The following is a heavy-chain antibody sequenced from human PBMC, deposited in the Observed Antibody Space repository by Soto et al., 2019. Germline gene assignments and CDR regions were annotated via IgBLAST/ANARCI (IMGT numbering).Heavy chain of an antibody. Sequence: GGSLRLSCAASGFTFSGSAMHWVRQASGKGLEWVGRIRSKANSYATAYAASVKGRFTISRDDSKNTAYLQMNSLKTEDTAVYYCTRVAAAGTYDYWGQGTLVTVSS. D-gene: IGHD6-13*01. CDR2: IRSKANSYAT. CDR3: TRVAAAGTYDY. J-gene: IGHJ4*02. V-gene: IGHV3-73*01. CDR1: GFTFSGSA.